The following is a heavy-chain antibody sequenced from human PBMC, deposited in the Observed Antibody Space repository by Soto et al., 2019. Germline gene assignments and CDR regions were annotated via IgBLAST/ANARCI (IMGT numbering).Heavy chain of an antibody. V-gene: IGHV4-34*01. D-gene: IGHD6-19*01. CDR1: TESLRGYY. CDR3: ARGLFSRGWYSYFDP. CDR2: ISQSGFT. J-gene: IGHJ5*02. Sequence: QVQLQQRGAGLLRPSETLSLTCAVSTESLRGYYWTWIRQSPGKGLEWIGEISQSGFTNYNPSLESRVTLSVDTSKSEFSLHLTSMTAADTALYYCARGLFSRGWYSYFDPWGQGTPVTVSS.